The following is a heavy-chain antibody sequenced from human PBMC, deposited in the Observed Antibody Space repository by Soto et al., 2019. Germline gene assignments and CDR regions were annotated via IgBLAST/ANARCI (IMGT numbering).Heavy chain of an antibody. V-gene: IGHV4-39*01. CDR3: ARRYCTGGICYYFDS. CDR1: RGSISSTSSY. D-gene: IGHD2-15*01. J-gene: IGHJ4*02. Sequence: SETLSLTCTVSRGSISSTSSYWGWVRQPPGKGLEWIGHMYYSGSANYNPSLNSRATISVDTSKNQFSLKLSSVTAADTALYFCARRYCTGGICYYFDSWGLGTLVTVSS. CDR2: MYYSGSA.